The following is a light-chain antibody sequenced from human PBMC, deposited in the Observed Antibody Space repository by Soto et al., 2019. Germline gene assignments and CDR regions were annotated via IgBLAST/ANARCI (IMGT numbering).Light chain of an antibody. CDR3: QQFDSSRVYS. CDR1: QSVTSTY. J-gene: IGKJ2*03. CDR2: GGS. Sequence: EIVLTQSPVTLSLSPGERATLSCRASQSVTSTYVAWYQQKPGQSPRLIIYGGSTRASGFTDRFSGGGAGTDFTHTTSRLEPEDSAVYYCHCQQFDSSRVYSFGQGTKLEI. V-gene: IGKV3-20*01.